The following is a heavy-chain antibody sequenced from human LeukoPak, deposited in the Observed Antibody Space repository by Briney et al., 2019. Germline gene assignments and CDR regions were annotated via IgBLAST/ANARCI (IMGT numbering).Heavy chain of an antibody. CDR3: ARHRGYSYGYDY. CDR2: IYYSGST. CDR1: GGSISSYY. V-gene: IGHV4-59*08. D-gene: IGHD5-18*01. Sequence: SQTLSLTCTVSGGSISSYYWSWIRQPPGKGLEWIGYIYYSGSTNYNPSLKSRVTISVDTSKNQFSLKLSSVTAADTAVYYCARHRGYSYGYDYWGQGTLVTVSS. J-gene: IGHJ4*02.